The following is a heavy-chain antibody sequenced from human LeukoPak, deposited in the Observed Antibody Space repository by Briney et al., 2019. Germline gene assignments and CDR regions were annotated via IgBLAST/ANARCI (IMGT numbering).Heavy chain of an antibody. V-gene: IGHV4-4*07. CDR1: GGSISSYY. Sequence: SETLSLTCTVSGGSISSYYWGWIRQPAGKGLEWIGRIYTSGSTNYNPSLKSRVTMSVDTSKNQFSLKLSSVTAADTAVYYCARGALRVNDAFDIWGQGTMVTVSS. D-gene: IGHD4-17*01. J-gene: IGHJ3*02. CDR3: ARGALRVNDAFDI. CDR2: IYTSGST.